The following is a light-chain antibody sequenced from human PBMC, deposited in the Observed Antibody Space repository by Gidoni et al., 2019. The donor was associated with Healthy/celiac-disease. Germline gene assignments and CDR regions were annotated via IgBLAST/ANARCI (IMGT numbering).Light chain of an antibody. CDR1: QSISSY. J-gene: IGKJ1*01. CDR3: QQSYSTPRA. V-gene: IGKV1-39*01. Sequence: DIQMTQSPSSLSTSVGDRVTSTCRASQSISSYLNLYQQKPGTAPKLLIYASSRLQSGVPSWFGGSGSVTDFTLTIVSLQPEDFATYYCQQSYSTPRAFGQGTKVEIK. CDR2: ASS.